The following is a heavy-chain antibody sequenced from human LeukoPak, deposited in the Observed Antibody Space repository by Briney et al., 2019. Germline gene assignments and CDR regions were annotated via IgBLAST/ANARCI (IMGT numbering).Heavy chain of an antibody. J-gene: IGHJ5*02. CDR3: ARQGVRWLQLVQGFDP. CDR1: SGSFSGYY. V-gene: IGHV4-34*01. Sequence: SETLSLTCSVYSGSFSGYYWSWIRQPPGKGLEWIGEINHRVGTNYNPSLKSRVTMSLDTSKNQFSLKLSSVTAAVTAVYYCARQGVRWLQLVQGFDPWGQGTLVTVSS. CDR2: INHRVGT. D-gene: IGHD5-24*01.